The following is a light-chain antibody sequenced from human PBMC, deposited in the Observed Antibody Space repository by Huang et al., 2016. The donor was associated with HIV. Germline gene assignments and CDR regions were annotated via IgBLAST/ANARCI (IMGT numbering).Light chain of an antibody. V-gene: IGKV2-28*01. CDR2: LGS. CDR3: MQALQTRT. J-gene: IGKJ1*01. Sequence: EIVMTQSPLSLPVTPGEPASISCRSSQSLLQSNGYNYLDWYLQKPGQSPQLLSYLGSNRASGVPDRFSGSGSGTDFTLKISRVEAEDVGVYYCMQALQTRTFGQGTKVEIK. CDR1: QSLLQSNGYNY.